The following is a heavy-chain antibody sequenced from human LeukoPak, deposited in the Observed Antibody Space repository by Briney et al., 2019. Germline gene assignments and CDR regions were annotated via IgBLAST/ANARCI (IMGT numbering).Heavy chain of an antibody. Sequence: GASMKVSCKASGYTFTGYYMHWVRQAPGQGLEWMGWINPNSGGTNYAQKLQGRVTMTTDTSTSTAYMELRSLRSDDTAVYYCARDYDPYTVRGVITFDYWGQGTLVTVSS. V-gene: IGHV1-2*02. D-gene: IGHD3-10*01. CDR2: INPNSGGT. CDR1: GYTFTGYY. CDR3: ARDYDPYTVRGVITFDY. J-gene: IGHJ4*02.